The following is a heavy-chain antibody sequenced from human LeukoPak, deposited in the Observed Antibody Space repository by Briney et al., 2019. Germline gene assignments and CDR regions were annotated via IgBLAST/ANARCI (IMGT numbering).Heavy chain of an antibody. CDR2: ISAYNGNT. J-gene: IGHJ5*02. CDR3: ARDEYSSSWYSRFGRHNWFDP. D-gene: IGHD6-13*01. V-gene: IGHV1-18*01. CDR1: GYTFTSYG. Sequence: REASVKVSCKASGYTFTSYGISWVRQAPGQGLEWMGWISAYNGNTNYAQKLQGRVTMTTDTSTSTAYMELRSLRSDDTAVYYCARDEYSSSWYSRFGRHNWFDPWGQGTLVTVSS.